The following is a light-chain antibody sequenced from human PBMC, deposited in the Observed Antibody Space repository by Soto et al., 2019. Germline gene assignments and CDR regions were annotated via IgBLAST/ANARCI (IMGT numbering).Light chain of an antibody. Sequence: QTVVTQGPSFSVSPGGTVTLTCGLSSGSVSTSYYPTWYQQTPGQAPRTLIYSTSTRSSGVPDRFSGSILGNKAALTITGAQADDESHYYCVLYMGSGVWVFGGGTKLTVL. CDR2: STS. CDR1: SGSVSTSYY. V-gene: IGLV8-61*01. J-gene: IGLJ3*02. CDR3: VLYMGSGVWV.